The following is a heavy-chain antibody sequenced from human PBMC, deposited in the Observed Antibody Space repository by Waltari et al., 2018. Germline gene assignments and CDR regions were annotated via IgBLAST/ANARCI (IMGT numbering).Heavy chain of an antibody. V-gene: IGHV4-39*01. CDR1: GGSISSSSYY. CDR2: IYYSGST. Sequence: TCTVSGGSISSSSYYWGWIRQPPGKGLEWIGSIYYSGSTYYNPSLKSRVTISVDTSKNQFSLKLSSVTAADTAVYYCAAVPAGTGDYWGQGTLVTVSS. D-gene: IGHD6-19*01. J-gene: IGHJ4*02. CDR3: AAVPAGTGDY.